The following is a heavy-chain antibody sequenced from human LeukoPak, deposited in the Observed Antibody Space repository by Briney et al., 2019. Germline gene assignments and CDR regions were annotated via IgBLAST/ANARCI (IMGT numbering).Heavy chain of an antibody. Sequence: SETLSLTCTVSGYSISSGYYWGWIRQPPGKGLEWIGSIYHSGSTYYNPSLKSRVTISVDTSKNQFSLKLSSVTAADTAVYYCARVIAARPRAFDIWGQGTMVTVSS. V-gene: IGHV4-38-2*02. CDR1: GYSISSGYY. CDR3: ARVIAARPRAFDI. D-gene: IGHD6-6*01. CDR2: IYHSGST. J-gene: IGHJ3*02.